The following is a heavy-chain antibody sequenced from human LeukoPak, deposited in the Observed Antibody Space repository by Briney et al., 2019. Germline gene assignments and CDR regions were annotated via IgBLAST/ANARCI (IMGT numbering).Heavy chain of an antibody. Sequence: GASVKVSCKASGYTFTSYYMHWVRQAPGQGLEWMGIINPSGGSTSYAQKFQGRVTMTRDMSTSTVYMELSSLRSDDTAVYYCARALRAHGSGSYYIFSPYYYMDVWGKGTTVTISS. CDR2: INPSGGST. V-gene: IGHV1-46*01. D-gene: IGHD3-10*01. CDR3: ARALRAHGSGSYYIFSPYYYMDV. J-gene: IGHJ6*03. CDR1: GYTFTSYY.